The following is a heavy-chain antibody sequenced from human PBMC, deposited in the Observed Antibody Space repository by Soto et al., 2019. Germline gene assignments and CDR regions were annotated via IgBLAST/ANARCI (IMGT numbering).Heavy chain of an antibody. Sequence: QVQLVQSGAEVKKPGSSVKVSCKASGGTFSSYAISWVRQAPGQGLEWMGGIIPIFGTADYAQKFQGRVTITADESTSTADMELGSLRSEDTAVYYCASHSGSSPEGRYYCGMDVWGQGTTVTVSS. V-gene: IGHV1-69*12. CDR1: GGTFSSYA. D-gene: IGHD1-26*01. J-gene: IGHJ6*02. CDR3: ASHSGSSPEGRYYCGMDV. CDR2: IIPIFGTA.